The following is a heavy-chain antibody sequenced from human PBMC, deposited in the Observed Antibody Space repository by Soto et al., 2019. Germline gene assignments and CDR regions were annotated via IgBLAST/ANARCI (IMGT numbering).Heavy chain of an antibody. CDR2: INSAGSST. V-gene: IGHV3-74*01. CDR1: GFTFSSYW. CDR3: ARFRVLVATVRRTDY. J-gene: IGHJ4*02. D-gene: IGHD5-12*01. Sequence: VGSLRLSCAASGFTFSSYWMHWVRQAPGKGLVWVSRINSAGSSTRYADSVKGRFTISRNNAKNTLYLQMNSLRAEDTAVYYCARFRVLVATVRRTDYWGQGTLIAVCS.